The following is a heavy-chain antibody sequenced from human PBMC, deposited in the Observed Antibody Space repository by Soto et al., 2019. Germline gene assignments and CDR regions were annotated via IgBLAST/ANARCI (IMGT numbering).Heavy chain of an antibody. J-gene: IGHJ4*01. CDR1: GGSISSGDYN. V-gene: IGHV4-30-4*01. CDR2: IYYSGST. Sequence: SETLSLTCTVSGGSISSGDYNWSWIRQPPGKGLEWIGYIYYSGSTYYNPSLESRVTISIDTSKNRFSLKLSSVTAADTAVYFCARESEGGAPDDYWGAVIPFTVSS. D-gene: IGHD1-26*01. CDR3: ARESEGGAPDDY.